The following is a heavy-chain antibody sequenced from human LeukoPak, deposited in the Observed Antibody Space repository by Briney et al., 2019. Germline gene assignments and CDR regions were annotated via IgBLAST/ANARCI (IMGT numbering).Heavy chain of an antibody. CDR2: ISGSGGST. CDR1: GFTFSSYG. V-gene: IGHV3-23*01. D-gene: IGHD2-15*01. Sequence: GGTLRLSCAASGFTFSSYGMSWVRQAPGKGLEWVSAISGSGGSTYYADSVKGRFTISRDNSKNTLYLQMNSLRAEDTDVYYCTRGPYCSGGSCYSLGEFDTWGQGTLVTVSS. J-gene: IGHJ4*02. CDR3: TRGPYCSGGSCYSLGEFDT.